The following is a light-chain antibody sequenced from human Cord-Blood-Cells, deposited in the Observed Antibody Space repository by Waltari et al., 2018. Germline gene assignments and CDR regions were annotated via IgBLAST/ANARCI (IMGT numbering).Light chain of an antibody. CDR3: MQVIHLPP. V-gene: IGKV2-29*02. J-gene: IGKJ4*01. CDR2: EVS. CDR1: QSLLHSDVKTY. Sequence: DIVMTQTPISLSVTPGQPASISCKSSQSLLHSDVKTYLYWDLQKPDQSPQLLISEVSRRFSRVPDRFSGRGSGTDFTLKTSRVEAEDVGVYYCMQVIHLPPFGGGTKVEI.